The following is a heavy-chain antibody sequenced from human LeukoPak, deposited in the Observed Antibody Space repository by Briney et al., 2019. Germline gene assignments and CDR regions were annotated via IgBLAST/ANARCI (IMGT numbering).Heavy chain of an antibody. J-gene: IGHJ4*02. CDR3: ARVGPTVTPNDY. CDR2: IYHSGST. D-gene: IGHD4-17*01. CDR1: GYSISSGYY. V-gene: IGHV4-38-2*01. Sequence: SETLSLTCAVSGYSISSGYYWGWVRQPPGKGLEWIGSIYHSGSTYYNPSLRSRVTISLDTSKNQFSLKLSSVTAADTAVYFCARVGPTVTPNDYWGQGTPVTVSS.